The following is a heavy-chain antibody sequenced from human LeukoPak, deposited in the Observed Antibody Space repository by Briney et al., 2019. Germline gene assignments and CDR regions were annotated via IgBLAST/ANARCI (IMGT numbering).Heavy chain of an antibody. Sequence: ASVKVSCKASGYTFTSYYMHWVRQTPGQGLEWMGIINPSGGSTNYAQKFQGRVTITADESTSTAYMELSRLRSEDTAVYYCASSGDPPAAVYYGMDVWGQGTTVTVSS. CDR1: GYTFTSYY. V-gene: IGHV1-46*01. CDR3: ASSGDPPAAVYYGMDV. J-gene: IGHJ6*02. CDR2: INPSGGST. D-gene: IGHD6-25*01.